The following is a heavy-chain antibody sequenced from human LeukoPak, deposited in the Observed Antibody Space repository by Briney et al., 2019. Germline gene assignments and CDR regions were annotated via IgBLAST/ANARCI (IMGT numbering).Heavy chain of an antibody. CDR3: ARVGYYYDSSGYHYYFDY. V-gene: IGHV4-4*02. CDR1: GGSISSSNW. Sequence: PSETLSLTCAVSGGSISSSNWWSWVRQPPGKGLEWIGEIYHSGSTNYNPSLKSRVTISVDKSKNQFSLKLSSVTAADTAVYYCARVGYYYDSSGYHYYFDYWGQGTLVTVSS. CDR2: IYHSGST. J-gene: IGHJ4*02. D-gene: IGHD3-22*01.